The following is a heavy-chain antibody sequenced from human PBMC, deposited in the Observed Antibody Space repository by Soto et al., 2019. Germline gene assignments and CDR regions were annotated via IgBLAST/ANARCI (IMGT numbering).Heavy chain of an antibody. CDR2: IGGSGGNR. Sequence: DVQLLESGGGLVQPWGSLRLSCAASGFTFNAYAMTWVRQAPGKGLEWVSAIGGSGGNRYYAGSVRGRFTISRDNSKDTVDLQMNSLRVEDTAVYYCARVASDYINSVDHWGQGILVSVSS. CDR1: GFTFNAYA. CDR3: ARVASDYINSVDH. V-gene: IGHV3-23*01. D-gene: IGHD4-4*01. J-gene: IGHJ4*02.